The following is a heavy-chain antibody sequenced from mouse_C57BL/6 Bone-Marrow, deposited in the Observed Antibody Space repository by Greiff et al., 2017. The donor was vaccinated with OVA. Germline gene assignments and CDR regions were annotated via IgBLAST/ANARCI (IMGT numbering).Heavy chain of an antibody. D-gene: IGHD2-2*01. CDR3: AREGMVTTWYFDV. J-gene: IGHJ1*03. CDR1: GYTFTSYW. CDR2: IHPNSGST. V-gene: IGHV1-64*01. Sequence: QVHVKQPGAELVKPGASVKLSCKASGYTFTSYWMHWVKQRPGQGLEWIGMIHPNSGSTNYNEKFKSKATLTVDKSSSTAYMQLSSLTSEDSAVYYCAREGMVTTWYFDVWGTGTTVTVSS.